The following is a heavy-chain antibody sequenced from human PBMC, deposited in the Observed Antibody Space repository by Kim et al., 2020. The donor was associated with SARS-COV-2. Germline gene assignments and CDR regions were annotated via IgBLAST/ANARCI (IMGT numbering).Heavy chain of an antibody. D-gene: IGHD6-13*01. CDR2: ISSSSSTI. V-gene: IGHV3-48*02. J-gene: IGHJ6*02. CDR3: ARVLPAHPQKPHLYNPDSSWCGMDV. CDR1: GFTFSSYS. Sequence: GGSLRLSCAASGFTFSSYSMNWVRQAPGKGLEWVSYISSSSSTIYYADSVKGRFTISRDNAKNSLYLQMNSLRDEDTAVYYCARVLPAHPQKPHLYNPDSSWCGMDVWGQGTTVTVSS.